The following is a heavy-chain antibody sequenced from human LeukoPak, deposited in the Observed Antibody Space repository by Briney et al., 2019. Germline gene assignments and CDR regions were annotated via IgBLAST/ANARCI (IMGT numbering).Heavy chain of an antibody. V-gene: IGHV4-61*02. CDR2: IYTSGRT. J-gene: IGHJ4*02. D-gene: IGHD2-15*01. CDR3: ARDIFYFDY. Sequence: SETLSLTCTVSGGSISSASYYWSWNRQPAGKGLEWIGRIYTSGRTTYNPSLQSRVTISVDTSKKQVSLTLDSVTAADTATYYCARDIFYFDYWGQGIRVTVSS. CDR1: GGSISSASYY.